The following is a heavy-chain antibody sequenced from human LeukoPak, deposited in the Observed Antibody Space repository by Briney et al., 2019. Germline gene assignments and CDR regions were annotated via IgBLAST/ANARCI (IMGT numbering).Heavy chain of an antibody. Sequence: SETLSLTCAVSGASIDAAGYYWSWIRQPPGKGLEWIGYIYYSGSTNYNPSLKSRVTISVDTSKNQFSLKLSSVTAADTAVYYCARTLAYCGGDCYRFDYWGQGTLVTVSS. CDR2: IYYSGST. V-gene: IGHV4-61*08. CDR1: GASIDAAGYY. D-gene: IGHD2-21*02. J-gene: IGHJ4*02. CDR3: ARTLAYCGGDCYRFDY.